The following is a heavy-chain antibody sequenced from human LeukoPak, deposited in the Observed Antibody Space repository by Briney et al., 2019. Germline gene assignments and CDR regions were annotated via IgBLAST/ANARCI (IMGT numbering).Heavy chain of an antibody. CDR1: GFTFSNYN. Sequence: GGSLRLSCAASGFTFSNYNMNWVRQAPGKGLEWVSSITSSSTYRHYADSVKGRFTISRDNAKNTLYLQMNSLRAEDTAVYYCARDGPKDLNWFDPWGQGTLVTVSS. J-gene: IGHJ5*02. V-gene: IGHV3-21*01. CDR2: ITSSSTYR. CDR3: ARDGPKDLNWFDP.